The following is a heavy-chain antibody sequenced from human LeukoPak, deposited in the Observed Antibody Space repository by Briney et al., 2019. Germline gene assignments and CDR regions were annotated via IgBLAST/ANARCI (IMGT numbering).Heavy chain of an antibody. D-gene: IGHD5-18*01. V-gene: IGHV3-23*01. CDR2: ISGSGGST. CDR3: AKYMDTAMFDAFDI. Sequence: GGSLTLSCAASGFSFSSYAMSWVRQPPGERVEGVSAISGSGGSTYYADSVKGRFTISRDNSKNTLYLQMNSLRAEDTAVYYCAKYMDTAMFDAFDIWGQGTMVTVSS. CDR1: GFSFSSYA. J-gene: IGHJ3*02.